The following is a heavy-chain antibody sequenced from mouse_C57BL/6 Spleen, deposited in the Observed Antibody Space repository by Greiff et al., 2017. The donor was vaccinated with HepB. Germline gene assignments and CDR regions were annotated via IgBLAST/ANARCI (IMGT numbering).Heavy chain of an antibody. CDR3: AREGGYYDAMDY. J-gene: IGHJ4*01. V-gene: IGHV1-53*01. Sequence: QVQLQPPGPELVQPGASVKLSCQASGYPFTSYWMHWVKPRPGQGLAWIGHITPSNGGTNYTEKFKSKATLTVDKSSSTAYMQLSILTSEDSAVYDCAREGGYYDAMDYWGQGTSVTVSS. CDR2: ITPSNGGT. D-gene: IGHD2-2*01. CDR1: GYPFTSYW.